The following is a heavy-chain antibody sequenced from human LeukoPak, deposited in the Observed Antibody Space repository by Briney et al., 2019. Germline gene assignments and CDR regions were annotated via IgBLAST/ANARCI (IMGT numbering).Heavy chain of an antibody. V-gene: IGHV4-34*01. D-gene: IGHD3-10*01. CDR2: INHSGST. CDR1: GGSFSGYY. Sequence: PSETLSLTCAVYGGSFSGYYRSWIRQPPGKGLEWVGEINHSGSTNYNPSLKRRVTISVDTSKNQFSLKLSSVTAADTAVYYCARDGTMVRALLVWGKGTTVTVSS. CDR3: ARDGTMVRALLV. J-gene: IGHJ6*04.